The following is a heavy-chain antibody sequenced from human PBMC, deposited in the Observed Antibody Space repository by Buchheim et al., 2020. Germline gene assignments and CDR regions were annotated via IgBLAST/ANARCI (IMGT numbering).Heavy chain of an antibody. Sequence: QVQLQESGPGLVKPSQTLSLTCTVSGGSISSGGYYWSWIRQHPGKGLEWFGYIYYIGTPYYNPSLKSRFTISLATSKNHFSLKLSSVTAADTAVYYCARDRYYYDSSGYSSDWGQGTL. D-gene: IGHD3-22*01. V-gene: IGHV4-31*03. CDR2: IYYIGTP. CDR1: GGSISSGGYY. CDR3: ARDRYYYDSSGYSSD. J-gene: IGHJ4*02.